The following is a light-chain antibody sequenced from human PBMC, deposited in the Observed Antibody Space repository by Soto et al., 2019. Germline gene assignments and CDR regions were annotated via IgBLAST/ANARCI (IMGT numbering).Light chain of an antibody. CDR3: QQYNTWPPLT. CDR2: GAS. Sequence: EIVMTQSPATLSVSPGERATLSCRASQSVSGNLAWYQQKPGQAPRLLIYGASTRATGIPARFSGSGSGTEFTITISSLRSEDFAVYYCQQYNTWPPLTFGGGTKVDIK. V-gene: IGKV3-15*01. CDR1: QSVSGN. J-gene: IGKJ4*01.